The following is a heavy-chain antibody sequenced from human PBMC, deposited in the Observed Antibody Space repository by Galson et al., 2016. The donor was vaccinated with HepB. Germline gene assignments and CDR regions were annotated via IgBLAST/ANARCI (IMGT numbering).Heavy chain of an antibody. V-gene: IGHV4-39*01. J-gene: IGHJ4*02. CDR3: ARHGPPWLGDMPFDF. CDR2: INYSAST. Sequence: GWIRQPPGKGLEWIGSINYSASTYYKPSLKTRLTMSVDTSNNQFSLRLTSVTAADTAVYYCARHGPPWLGDMPFDFWGQGTLVIVSS. D-gene: IGHD3-10*01.